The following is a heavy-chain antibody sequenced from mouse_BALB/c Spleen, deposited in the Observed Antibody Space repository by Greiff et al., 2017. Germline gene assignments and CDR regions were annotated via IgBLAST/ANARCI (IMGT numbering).Heavy chain of an antibody. J-gene: IGHJ4*01. V-gene: IGHV1S41*01. CDR2: IAPGSGST. D-gene: IGHD1-2*01. CDR3: ASSTTATDYYAMDY. CDR1: GYTFTSYW. Sequence: DLVKPGASVKLSCKASGYTFTSYWINWIKQRPGQGLEWIGRIAPGSGSTYYNEMFKGKATLTVDTSSSTAYIQLSSLSSEDSAVYFCASSTTATDYYAMDYWGQGTSVTVSS.